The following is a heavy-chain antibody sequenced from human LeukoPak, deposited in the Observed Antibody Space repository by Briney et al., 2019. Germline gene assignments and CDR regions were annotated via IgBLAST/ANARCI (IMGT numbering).Heavy chain of an antibody. V-gene: IGHV4-34*01. J-gene: IGHJ2*01. CDR3: ARGEVTFYGSGSYPNWYFDL. D-gene: IGHD3-10*01. Sequence: SETLSLTCAVYGGSFSGYYWNWIRQPPGKGLEWIGEINHSGSTNDNPSLKSRVTMSVDTSKNQFSLKLSSVTAADTAMYYCARGEVTFYGSGSYPNWYFDLWGRGTLVVVSS. CDR1: GGSFSGYY. CDR2: INHSGST.